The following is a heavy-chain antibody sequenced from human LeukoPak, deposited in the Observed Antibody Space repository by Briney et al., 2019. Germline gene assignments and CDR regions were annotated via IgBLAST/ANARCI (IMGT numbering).Heavy chain of an antibody. CDR3: ARHRTSGWSEFDP. Sequence: GGSLRLSCAASGFTFSSYEMNWVRQAPGKGLEWVSYISYSSSTIYYADSEKGRFTISRDNAKKSLYLQMNSLRDEDTAVYFCARHRTSGWSEFDPWGQGTLVTVSS. CDR1: GFTFSSYE. CDR2: ISYSSSTI. D-gene: IGHD6-19*01. V-gene: IGHV3-48*02. J-gene: IGHJ5*02.